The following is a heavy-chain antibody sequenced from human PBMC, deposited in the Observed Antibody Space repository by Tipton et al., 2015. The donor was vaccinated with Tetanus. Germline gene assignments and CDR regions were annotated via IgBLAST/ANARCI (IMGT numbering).Heavy chain of an antibody. CDR1: GYTFTTYY. CDR3: AREGTVQAAPGKHFDY. V-gene: IGHV1-46*04. J-gene: IGHJ4*02. Sequence: QLVQSGAEVKEPGASVKVSCKASGYTFTTYYMHWVRQAPGRGLEWVGLINPTDSSTDYAQKLQGRITLTRDTSTSTVYMQLSSLRSEDTAVYYCAREGTVQAAPGKHFDYWGQGTLVTVSS. D-gene: IGHD3/OR15-3a*01. CDR2: INPTDSST.